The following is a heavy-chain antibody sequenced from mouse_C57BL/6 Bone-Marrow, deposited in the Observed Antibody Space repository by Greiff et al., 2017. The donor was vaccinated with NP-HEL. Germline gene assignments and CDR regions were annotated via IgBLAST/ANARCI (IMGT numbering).Heavy chain of an antibody. D-gene: IGHD1-1*01. CDR3: ARSGGLRRYFDY. V-gene: IGHV1-82*01. Sequence: QVQLQQSGPELVKPGASVKISCKASGYAFSSSWMNWVKQRPGKGLEWIGRIYPGDGDTNYNGKFKGKATLTADKSSSTAYMQLSSLTSEDSAVYFCARSGGLRRYFDYWGQGTTLTVSS. J-gene: IGHJ2*01. CDR1: GYAFSSSW. CDR2: IYPGDGDT.